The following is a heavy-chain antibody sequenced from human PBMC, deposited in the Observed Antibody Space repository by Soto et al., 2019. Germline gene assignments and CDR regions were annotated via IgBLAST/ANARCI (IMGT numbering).Heavy chain of an antibody. D-gene: IGHD1-1*01. J-gene: IGHJ4*02. CDR3: TRPRTATTGDFDY. V-gene: IGHV3-73*01. CDR2: IRNKANNYAT. CDR1: GFTFSVSA. Sequence: GGSLRLSCAASGFTFSVSAIHWVRQASGKGLEWVGRIRNKANNYATAYAASVKGRFTISRDDSKDTAFLQMNSLKTEDTAVYYCTRPRTATTGDFDYWGQGTLVTVSS.